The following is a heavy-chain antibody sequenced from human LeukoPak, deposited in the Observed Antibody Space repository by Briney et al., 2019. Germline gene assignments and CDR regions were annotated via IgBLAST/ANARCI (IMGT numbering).Heavy chain of an antibody. CDR3: ARGPIAAAGRYYYYYMDV. CDR1: GFTFSSYA. Sequence: GGSLRLSCAASGFTFSSYAMSWVRQAPGKGLEWVSAISGSGGSTYYADSVKGRFTISRDNAKNSLYLQMNSLRAEDTAVYYCARGPIAAAGRYYYYYMDVWGKGTTVTVSS. V-gene: IGHV3-23*01. J-gene: IGHJ6*03. CDR2: ISGSGGST. D-gene: IGHD6-13*01.